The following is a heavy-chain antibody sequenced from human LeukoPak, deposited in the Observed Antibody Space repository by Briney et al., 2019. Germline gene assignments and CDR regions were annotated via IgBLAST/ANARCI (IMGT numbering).Heavy chain of an antibody. CDR2: ISSSSSYI. J-gene: IGHJ4*02. CDR3: ARGYDISFDY. CDR1: GFTFSSYS. V-gene: IGHV3-21*04. D-gene: IGHD3-22*01. Sequence: GGSLRLSCAASGFTFSSYSMNWVRQAPGKGLAWVSSISSSSSYIYYADSVKGRFTISRDNAKNSLYLQMDSLRVEDTALYYCARGYDISFDYWGQGTLVTVSS.